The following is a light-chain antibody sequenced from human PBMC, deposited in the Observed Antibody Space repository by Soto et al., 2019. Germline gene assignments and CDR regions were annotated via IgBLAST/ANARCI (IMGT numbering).Light chain of an antibody. CDR1: RSVSRD. Sequence: EIVMTQSPATLSVSPGERASLSCRASRSVSRDLAWYQQQPGQAPRLLIYGASSRATGIPARFSGSGSGTEFTLTISSLQSEDFAVYYCQQYSNWPSITFGQGTRLEIK. J-gene: IGKJ5*01. CDR2: GAS. CDR3: QQYSNWPSIT. V-gene: IGKV3-15*01.